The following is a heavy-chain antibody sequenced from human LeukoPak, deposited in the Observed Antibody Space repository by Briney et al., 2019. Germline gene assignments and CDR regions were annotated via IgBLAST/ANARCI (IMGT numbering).Heavy chain of an antibody. CDR3: AKDIGIRGAFDI. Sequence: GGSLRLSCAASGFTFDDYAMHWVRQAPGKGLEWVSGISWNSGSIGYADSVKGRFTISRDNAKNSLYLQMNSLRAEDTALYYCAKDIGIRGAFDIWGQGKMVTVSS. V-gene: IGHV3-9*01. D-gene: IGHD1-14*01. J-gene: IGHJ3*02. CDR2: ISWNSGSI. CDR1: GFTFDDYA.